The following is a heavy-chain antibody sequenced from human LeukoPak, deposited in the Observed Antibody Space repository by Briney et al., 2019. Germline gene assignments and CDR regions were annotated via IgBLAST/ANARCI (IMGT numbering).Heavy chain of an antibody. CDR3: ARDHVRATVTHPGV. D-gene: IGHD4-11*01. CDR2: VSYDGSNK. J-gene: IGHJ4*02. V-gene: IGHV3-30-3*01. Sequence: GGSLRLSCAASGFTFSSYAMQWVRQAPGKGLEWVAVVSYDGSNKYYADSVKGRFTISRDNSKNTLYLQMNSLRAEDTAVYYCARDHVRATVTHPGVWGQGTLVTVSS. CDR1: GFTFSSYA.